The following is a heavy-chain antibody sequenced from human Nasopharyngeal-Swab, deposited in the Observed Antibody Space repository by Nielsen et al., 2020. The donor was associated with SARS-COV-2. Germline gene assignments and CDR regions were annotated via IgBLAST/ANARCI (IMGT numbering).Heavy chain of an antibody. V-gene: IGHV1-2*06. D-gene: IGHD5-12*01. CDR2: INPNSGGT. Sequence: WVRQAPGQGPEWMGRINPNSGGTNYAQKFQGRVTMTRDTSISTAYMELSRLRSDDTAVYYCARDLGYSGYDWGYWGQGTLVTVSS. J-gene: IGHJ4*02. CDR3: ARDLGYSGYDWGY.